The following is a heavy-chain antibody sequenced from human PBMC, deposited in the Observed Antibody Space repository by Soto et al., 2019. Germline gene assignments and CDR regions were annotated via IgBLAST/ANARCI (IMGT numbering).Heavy chain of an antibody. CDR2: INPNSGGT. J-gene: IGHJ4*02. D-gene: IGHD3-10*01. CDR1: GYTFTGYY. V-gene: IGHV1-2*04. CDR3: ARDSSAMVRGAIDY. Sequence: ASVKVSCKASGYTFTGYYMHWVRQAPGQGLEWMGWINPNSGGTNYAQKFQGWVTMTRDTSISTAYMELSRLRSDDTAVYYCARDSSAMVRGAIDYWGQGTLVTVSS.